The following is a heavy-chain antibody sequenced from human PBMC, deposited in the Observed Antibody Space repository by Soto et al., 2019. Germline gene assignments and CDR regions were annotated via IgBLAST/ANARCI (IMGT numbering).Heavy chain of an antibody. CDR1: GFTFSSYG. Sequence: QVQLVESGGGVVQPGRSLRLSCAASGFTFSSYGMHWVRQAPGKGLEWVAVIWYDGSNKYYADSVKGRFTISRDNSKNTLYLQMNSLRAEDTAVYYCARGTVGSYRKTVFDYWGQGTLVTVSS. V-gene: IGHV3-33*01. J-gene: IGHJ4*02. CDR3: ARGTVGSYRKTVFDY. CDR2: IWYDGSNK. D-gene: IGHD1-26*01.